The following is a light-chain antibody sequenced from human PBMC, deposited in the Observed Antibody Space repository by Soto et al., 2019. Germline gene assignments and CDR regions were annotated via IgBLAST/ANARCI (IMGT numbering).Light chain of an antibody. CDR3: QQYSIYWNT. CDR2: DAS. J-gene: IGKJ2*01. Sequence: DIQMTQSPSTLSASVGDRVTITCRASQSISSWLAWYQQKPGKAPKLLIHDASSLESGVPSRFSGSGSGTEFALTISSLQPDDFATYFCQQYSIYWNTFGQGTKLEIK. CDR1: QSISSW. V-gene: IGKV1-5*01.